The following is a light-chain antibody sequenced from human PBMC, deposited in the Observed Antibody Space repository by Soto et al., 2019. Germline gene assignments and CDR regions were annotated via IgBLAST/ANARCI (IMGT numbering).Light chain of an antibody. CDR1: QGISSW. V-gene: IGKV1-12*01. J-gene: IGKJ1*01. CDR2: DAS. CDR3: QQSYSNTWT. Sequence: IQMTQSASSVSASVGDRVTITCRASQGISSWLAWYQQKQGKAPKLLMYDASSLESGVPSRFSGSGSETDFTLPLSSLQPEDFETYSCQQSYSNTWTFGQGTKVDIK.